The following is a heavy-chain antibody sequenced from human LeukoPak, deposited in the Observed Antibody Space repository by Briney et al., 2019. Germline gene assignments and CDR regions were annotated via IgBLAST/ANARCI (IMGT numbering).Heavy chain of an antibody. CDR1: GFPFSSYS. CDR3: Y. Sequence: GGSLRLSCAASGFPFSSYSMNWVRQAPGEGLEWVSYISSSRTTSYADSVKGRFTISRDNSKNTLSLQMNSLRAEDTAIYYYYWGQGTLVTVSS. J-gene: IGHJ4*02. V-gene: IGHV3-48*01. CDR2: ISSSRTT.